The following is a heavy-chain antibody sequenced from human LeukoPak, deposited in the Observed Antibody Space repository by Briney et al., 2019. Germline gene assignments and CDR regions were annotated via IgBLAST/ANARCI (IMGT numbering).Heavy chain of an antibody. D-gene: IGHD1-26*01. V-gene: IGHV1-2*02. J-gene: IGHJ4*02. CDR3: ARALSIVGATNY. CDR1: GYTFTGYY. CDR2: INPNSGGT. Sequence: ASVKVSCKASGYTFTGYYMHWVRQAPGQGLEWMRWINPNSGGTNYAQKFQGRVTMTRDTSISTAYMELSRLRSDDTAVYYCARALSIVGATNYWGQGTLVTVSS.